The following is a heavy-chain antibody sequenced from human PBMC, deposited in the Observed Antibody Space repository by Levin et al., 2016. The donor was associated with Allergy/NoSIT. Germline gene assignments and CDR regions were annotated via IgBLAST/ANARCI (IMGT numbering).Heavy chain of an antibody. CDR2: ISMGSSVI. V-gene: IGHV3-21*05. D-gene: IGHD6-6*01. CDR1: GFTFSSYD. CDR3: ARTAYSSSSDY. Sequence: GGSLRLSCAASGFTFSSYDMNWLRQAPGKGLDWVSYISMGSSVIRYADSVRGRFTISRDNAKTSLYLQMNSLRVEDTAVYYCARTAYSSSSDYWGQGTLVTVSS. J-gene: IGHJ4*02.